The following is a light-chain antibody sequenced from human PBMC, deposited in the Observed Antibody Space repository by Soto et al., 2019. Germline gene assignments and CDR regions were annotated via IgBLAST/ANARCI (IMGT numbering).Light chain of an antibody. Sequence: EIVMTQSPATLSVSPGERVTLSCRASQNLSTNLAWYQQRPGQAPRLLIYAASTRATGIPARFSGSGSGTEFALTISSLQSEDFVVYYCQPYNYWLVYTFGQGTKLEIK. CDR2: AAS. CDR3: QPYNYWLVYT. V-gene: IGKV3-15*01. CDR1: QNLSTN. J-gene: IGKJ2*01.